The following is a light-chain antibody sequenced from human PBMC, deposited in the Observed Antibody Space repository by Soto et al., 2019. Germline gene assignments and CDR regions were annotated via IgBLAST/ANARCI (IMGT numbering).Light chain of an antibody. V-gene: IGLV2-14*01. CDR2: EVT. Sequence: QSALAQPASVSGSPGQSITISCTGTTSDVDDYKYVSWYQQHPGKAPKLMIYEVTNRPSGVSNRFSGSKSGNTASLTISGLQAEDEADYYCSSYTSSSTLYVFGTGTKVTVL. CDR1: TSDVDDYKY. J-gene: IGLJ1*01. CDR3: SSYTSSSTLYV.